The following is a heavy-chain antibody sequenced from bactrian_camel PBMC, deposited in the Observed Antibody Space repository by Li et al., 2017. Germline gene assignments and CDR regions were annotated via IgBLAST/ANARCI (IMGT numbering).Heavy chain of an antibody. CDR1: GFFVSDYC. D-gene: IGHD7*01. CDR3: AATPDRCELFWVAGGFNHVTY. Sequence: HVQLVESGGGSVQAGGSLRLSCAASGFFVSDYCMAWFRQAPGKSREGIATISTDGTTTYADSVEGRFAISKDNAKNTVYLQMDSLKPEDTAMYYCAATPDRCELFWVAGGFNHVTYWGQGTQVTVS. V-gene: IGHV3S53*01. J-gene: IGHJ4*01. CDR2: ISTDGTT.